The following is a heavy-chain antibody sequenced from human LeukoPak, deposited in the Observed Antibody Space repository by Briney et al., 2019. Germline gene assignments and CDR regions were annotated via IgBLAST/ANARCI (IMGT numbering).Heavy chain of an antibody. Sequence: ASVKVSCKAVGYTFTGYYVHWVRQAPGQGLEWMGWINPNSGGTNYAQTFQGRVTLTRDTSISTAYMELSRLRSDDTAVYYCARDGGMDVWGQGTTVTVSS. CDR1: GYTFTGYY. J-gene: IGHJ6*02. CDR2: INPNSGGT. CDR3: ARDGGMDV. V-gene: IGHV1-2*02.